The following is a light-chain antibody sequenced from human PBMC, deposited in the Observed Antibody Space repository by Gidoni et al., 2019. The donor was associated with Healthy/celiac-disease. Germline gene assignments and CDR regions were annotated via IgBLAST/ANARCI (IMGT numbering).Light chain of an antibody. V-gene: IGKV1-9*01. CDR3: QQLNSYPPMCS. CDR2: AAS. CDR1: QGISSY. Sequence: DIQLTQSPSFLSASVGDRVTITCRASQGISSYFAWYQQKPGKAPKLLIYAASTLQSGVPSRFSGSGSGTEVTLTISSLQPEDFATYYCQQLNSYPPMCSFGQGTKLEIK. J-gene: IGKJ2*04.